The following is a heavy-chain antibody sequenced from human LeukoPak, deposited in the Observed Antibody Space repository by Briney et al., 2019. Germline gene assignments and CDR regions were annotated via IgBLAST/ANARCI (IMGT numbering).Heavy chain of an antibody. CDR3: ARDSVVGVATWDY. CDR2: ISGSSSYI. J-gene: IGHJ4*02. D-gene: IGHD2-15*01. CDR1: GFTFSTYN. V-gene: IGHV3-21*04. Sequence: GGSLRLSCAASGFTFSTYNMNWVRQAPGKGLEWVSSISGSSSYIYYADSVKGRFSISRDNAKNSLYLQMNSLRVEDTAFYYCARDSVVGVATWDYWGQGTLVTVSS.